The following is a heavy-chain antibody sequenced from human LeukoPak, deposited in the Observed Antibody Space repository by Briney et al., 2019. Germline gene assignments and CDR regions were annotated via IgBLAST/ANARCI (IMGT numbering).Heavy chain of an antibody. J-gene: IGHJ4*02. CDR2: ISGYNGNT. CDR1: GYTFTGNG. CDR3: ATARGYSSSWYDG. D-gene: IGHD6-13*01. V-gene: IGHV1-18*01. Sequence: ASVKVSCKASGYTFTGNGITWVRQAPGQGLEWMGWISGYNGNTVYAQMFQDRVTMTTDTSTSTAYMELRSLRSDDTAVYYCATARGYSSSWYDGWGQGTLVTVSS.